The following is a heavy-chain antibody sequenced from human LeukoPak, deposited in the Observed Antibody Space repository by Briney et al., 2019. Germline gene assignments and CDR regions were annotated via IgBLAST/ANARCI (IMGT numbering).Heavy chain of an antibody. V-gene: IGHV1-69*04. Sequence: VASVKVSCKASGGTFSSYAISWVRQAPGRGLEWMGRIIPIFGIANYAQKFQGRVTITADKSTGTAYMELSSLRSEDTAVYYCARVSSSWVNGRDWFDPWGQGTLVTVSS. J-gene: IGHJ5*02. CDR3: ARVSSSWVNGRDWFDP. D-gene: IGHD6-13*01. CDR1: GGTFSSYA. CDR2: IIPIFGIA.